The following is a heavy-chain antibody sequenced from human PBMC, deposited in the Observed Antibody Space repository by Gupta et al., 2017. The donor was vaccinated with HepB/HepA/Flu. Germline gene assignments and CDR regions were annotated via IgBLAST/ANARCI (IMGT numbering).Heavy chain of an antibody. CDR3: AKSGGTYYDFWSGYYTTYYFDY. CDR1: GFTFSSYA. CDR2: ISGSGGST. Sequence: EVQLLESGGGLVQPGGSLRLSCAASGFTFSSYAMSWVRQAPGKGLEWVSAISGSGGSTYYADSVKGRFTISRDNSKNTLYLQMNSLRAEDTAVYYCAKSGGTYYDFWSGYYTTYYFDYWGQGTLVTVSS. D-gene: IGHD3-3*01. V-gene: IGHV3-23*01. J-gene: IGHJ4*02.